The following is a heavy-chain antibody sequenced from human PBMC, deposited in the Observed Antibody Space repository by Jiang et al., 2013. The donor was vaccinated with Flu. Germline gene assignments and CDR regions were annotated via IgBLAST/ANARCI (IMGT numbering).Heavy chain of an antibody. CDR3: ARGSSGWYYFDY. CDR2: TYYRSKWYN. D-gene: IGHD6-19*01. V-gene: IGHV6-1*01. J-gene: IGHJ4*02. CDR1: GDSVSSNSAA. Sequence: ISGDSVSSNSAAWNWIRQSPSRGLEWLGRTYYRSKWYNDYAVSVKSRISINPDTSKNQFSLQVNSVTPEDTAVYYCARGSSGWYYFDYWGQGTLVTVSS.